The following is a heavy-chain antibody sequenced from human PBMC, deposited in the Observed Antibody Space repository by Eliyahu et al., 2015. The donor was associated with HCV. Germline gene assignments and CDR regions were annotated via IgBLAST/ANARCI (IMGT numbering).Heavy chain of an antibody. J-gene: IGHJ4*02. CDR3: ARGYYGRGDY. CDR2: IYTSGST. CDR1: GGSISSGSYY. D-gene: IGHD3-10*02. V-gene: IGHV4-61*02. Sequence: LQESGPGLVKPSQTLSLTCTVSGGSISSGSYYWSWIRQPAGKGLEWIGRIYTSGSTNYNPSLKSRLTISVDTSRNQFSLKLSSVTAADTAVYYCARGYYGRGDYWGQGTLVTVSS.